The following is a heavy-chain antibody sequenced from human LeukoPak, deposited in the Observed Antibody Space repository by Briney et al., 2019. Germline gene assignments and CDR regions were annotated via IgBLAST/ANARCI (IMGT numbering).Heavy chain of an antibody. J-gene: IGHJ4*02. Sequence: PSETLSLTCTVSGYSISSGRYWGWIRQPPGKGLEWIGSVFHSGSTYYNPSLKSRVTISVDTSKNQFSLNLRSVTAADTAMYFCARSLSTAGIDYWRQGTLVTVSS. CDR3: ARSLSTAGIDY. CDR2: VFHSGST. CDR1: GYSISSGRY. D-gene: IGHD2-2*01. V-gene: IGHV4-38-2*02.